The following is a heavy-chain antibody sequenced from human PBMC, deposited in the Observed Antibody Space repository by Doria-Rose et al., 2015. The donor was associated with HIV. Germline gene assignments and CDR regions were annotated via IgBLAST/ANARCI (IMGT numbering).Heavy chain of an antibody. CDR2: IFSDDER. Sequence: QESGPVLVKPTETPTLTCTVSGVSLSSPGMGVSWIRQPPGKALEWLASIFSDDERSYKTSLMSRLTISRGTSKRQVVLTMTDMDPVDTATYYCARIKSSRWYHKYYFDFWGQGTLVIVSA. CDR1: GVSLSSPGMG. CDR3: ARIKSSRWYHKYYFDF. D-gene: IGHD6-13*01. J-gene: IGHJ4*02. V-gene: IGHV2-26*01.